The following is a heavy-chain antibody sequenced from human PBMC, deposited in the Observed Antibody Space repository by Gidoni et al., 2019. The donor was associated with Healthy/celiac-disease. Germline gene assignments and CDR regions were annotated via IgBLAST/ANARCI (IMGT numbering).Heavy chain of an antibody. CDR3: ARVSQSPSSHYFQYYFDY. CDR2: IYTSGST. V-gene: IGHV4-4*07. J-gene: IGHJ4*02. CDR1: GGSISRYY. D-gene: IGHD6-13*01. Sequence: QVQLQESGPGLVKPSETLSLTCTVSGGSISRYYWSWIRQPAGKGLEWIGRIYTSGSTNYNPSLKSRVTMSVDTSKNQFSLKLSSVTAADTAVYYCARVSQSPSSHYFQYYFDYWGQGTLVTVSS.